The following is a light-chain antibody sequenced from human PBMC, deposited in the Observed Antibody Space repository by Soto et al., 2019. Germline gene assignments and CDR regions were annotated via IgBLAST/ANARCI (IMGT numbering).Light chain of an antibody. J-gene: IGKJ2*01. CDR3: QHYDGSPRT. CDR2: GVF. Sequence: ETVLTQSPGTVSLSPGERATLSCRTSQSVNSNYLAWYQQKPGQAPRLLIYGVFNRATGFPDRFSGSGSGTDLTVTISGLEPEDSAVYYCQHYDGSPRTFGQGTKLEIK. V-gene: IGKV3-20*01. CDR1: QSVNSNY.